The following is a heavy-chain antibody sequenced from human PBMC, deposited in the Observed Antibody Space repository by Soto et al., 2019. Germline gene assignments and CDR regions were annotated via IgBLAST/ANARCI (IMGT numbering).Heavy chain of an antibody. V-gene: IGHV5-51*01. CDR2: IYPGDSDT. Sequence: PGESLKISCKGSGYSFTNYWIGWVRQMPGKGPEWMGIIYPGDSDTRYSPSFQGQVTISADKSINSAYLQWSSLRASDTAVYYCARHVRMGGGSCLGRGAFPMWGQATMVTVS. CDR3: ARHVRMGGGSCLGRGAFPM. CDR1: GYSFTNYW. D-gene: IGHD2-15*01. J-gene: IGHJ3*02.